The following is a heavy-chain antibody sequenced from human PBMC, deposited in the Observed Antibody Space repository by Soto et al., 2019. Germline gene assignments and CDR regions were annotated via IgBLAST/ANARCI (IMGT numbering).Heavy chain of an antibody. D-gene: IGHD1-20*01. CDR1: GFTFGDYA. J-gene: IGHJ3*01. Sequence: EVQLVESGGDLVQPGRSLRLSCEASGFTFGDYAMHWVRQIPGAGLEWVSGITWSSVTMGYADSVKGRFIISRDNAKNSLHLVMNSLRPDDSAFYYCVRSMTAITSGTHDGFNLWGQGTLVTVSS. V-gene: IGHV3-9*01. CDR3: VRSMTAITSGTHDGFNL. CDR2: ITWSSVTM.